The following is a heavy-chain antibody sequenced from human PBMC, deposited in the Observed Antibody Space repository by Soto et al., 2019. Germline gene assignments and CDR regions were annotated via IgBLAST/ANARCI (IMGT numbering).Heavy chain of an antibody. J-gene: IGHJ5*02. CDR1: RFSISDYA. CDR2: ISASSTNT. D-gene: IGHD3-10*01. CDR3: AKHFAHLVSGWFDP. Sequence: EVQLLESGGGLVQPGGSLRLSCTDSRFSISDYALSWVRQAPGKGLEWVSAISASSTNTYYADSVKGRFVISRDNSKNTLFLQMNSLRGEDTAVYYCAKHFAHLVSGWFDPWGQGTLLTVAS. V-gene: IGHV3-23*01.